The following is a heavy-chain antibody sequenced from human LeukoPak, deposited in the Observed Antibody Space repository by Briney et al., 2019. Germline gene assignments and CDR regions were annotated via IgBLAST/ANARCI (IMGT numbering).Heavy chain of an antibody. D-gene: IGHD5-12*01. CDR1: GGSISSSSYY. V-gene: IGHV4-39*01. Sequence: SETLSLTCIVSGGSISSSSYYWGWIRQPPGKGLEWIGSIYYSGSTYYNPSLKSRVTISVDTSKNQFSLKLNSVTAADTAVYYCAWSRGFNWFDPWGQGTLVTVSS. CDR2: IYYSGST. CDR3: AWSRGFNWFDP. J-gene: IGHJ5*02.